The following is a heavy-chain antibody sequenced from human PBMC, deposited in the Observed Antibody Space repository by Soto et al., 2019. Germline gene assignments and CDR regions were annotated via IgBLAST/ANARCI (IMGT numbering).Heavy chain of an antibody. V-gene: IGHV4-59*01. CDR1: GGSISRYY. Sequence: ASETLSLTCTVSGGSISRYYWSWIRQPPGKGLEWIGYIYYSGSTNYNPSLKSRVTISVDTSKNQFSLKLSSVTAADTAVYYCASSTIFGVVIGPDYYYGMDGWGQGTTVTVSS. CDR2: IYYSGST. D-gene: IGHD3-3*01. J-gene: IGHJ6*02. CDR3: ASSTIFGVVIGPDYYYGMDG.